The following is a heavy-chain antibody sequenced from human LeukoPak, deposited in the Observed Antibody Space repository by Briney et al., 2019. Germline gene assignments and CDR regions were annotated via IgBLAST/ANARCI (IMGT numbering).Heavy chain of an antibody. Sequence: GGSLRLSCAAFGFTFSSYAMSWVRQAPGKGLEWVSAISGSGGSTYYADSVKGRFTISRDNSKNTLYLQMNSLRAEDTAVYYCAKLYSGSYSHYYYYGMDVWGQGTTVTVSS. CDR1: GFTFSSYA. V-gene: IGHV3-23*01. CDR2: ISGSGGST. D-gene: IGHD3-10*01. CDR3: AKLYSGSYSHYYYYGMDV. J-gene: IGHJ6*02.